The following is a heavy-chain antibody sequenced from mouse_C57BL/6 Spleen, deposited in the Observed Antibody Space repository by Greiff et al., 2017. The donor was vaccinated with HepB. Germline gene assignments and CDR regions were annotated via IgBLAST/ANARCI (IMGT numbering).Heavy chain of an antibody. CDR2: INYDGSST. D-gene: IGHD1-1*01. CDR3: ARDEYYYGSSHWYFDV. Sequence: EVKLMESEGGLVQPGSSMKLSCTASGFTFSDYYMAWVRQVPEKGLEWVANINYDGSSTYYLDSLKSRFIISRDNAKNILYLQMSSLKSEDTATYYCARDEYYYGSSHWYFDVWGTGTTVTVSS. V-gene: IGHV5-16*01. CDR1: GFTFSDYY. J-gene: IGHJ1*03.